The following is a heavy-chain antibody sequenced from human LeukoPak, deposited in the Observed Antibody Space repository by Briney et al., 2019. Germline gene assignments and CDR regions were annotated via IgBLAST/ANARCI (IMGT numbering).Heavy chain of an antibody. V-gene: IGHV4-59*02. D-gene: IGHD3-3*01. CDR2: VSHSVNP. J-gene: IGHJ5*02. CDR3: ARWSGNNWFDP. CDR1: GGSVSRYF. Sequence: KASETLSLTCTVSGGSVSRYFWSWIRQPPGKGLGWIAHVSHSVNPNYNPSLKSRVTISLDTSKNQFSLKMSSVTAADTAVYCCARWSGNNWFDPWGQGTLVIVSS.